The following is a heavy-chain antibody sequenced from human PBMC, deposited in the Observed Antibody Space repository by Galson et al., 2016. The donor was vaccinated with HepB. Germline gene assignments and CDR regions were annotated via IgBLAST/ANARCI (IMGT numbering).Heavy chain of an antibody. CDR1: GFTFSSHA. CDR2: ISASAGST. V-gene: IGHV3-23*01. D-gene: IGHD1-26*01. J-gene: IGHJ6*03. CDR3: AKSRGSYYQYYMDV. Sequence: SLRLSCAASGFTFSSHAMIWVRQAPGKGLEWVSGISASAGSTYYADSVKGRFTISRDNSKNTLHLQVNSLRAEDTAVYYCAKSRGSYYQYYMDVWGKGTTVTVSS.